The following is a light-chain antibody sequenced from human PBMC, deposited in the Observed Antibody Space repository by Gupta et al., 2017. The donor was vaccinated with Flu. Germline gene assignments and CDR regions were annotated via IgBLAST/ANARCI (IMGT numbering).Light chain of an antibody. CDR1: QSISSY. CDR3: QHSYNTPRT. V-gene: IGKV1-39*01. Sequence: DIQMTQSPSSLSASVGDRATITCRASQSISSYLNWYQQKPGKAPKLLIYAASSLQSGVPSRFSGSGSGTDFILTISRLQPEDFATYYCQHSYNTPRTFGQGTKVEIK. CDR2: AAS. J-gene: IGKJ1*01.